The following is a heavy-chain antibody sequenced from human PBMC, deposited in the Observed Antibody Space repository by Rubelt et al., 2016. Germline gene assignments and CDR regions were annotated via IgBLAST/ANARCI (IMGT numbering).Heavy chain of an antibody. Sequence: EWIGSIYYSGSTYYNPSLKSRVTISVDTSKNQFSLKLSSVTAADTAVYYCARRGRIVGATESPYYFDYWGQGTLVTVSS. CDR3: ARRGRIVGATESPYYFDY. CDR2: IYYSGST. V-gene: IGHV4-39*07. J-gene: IGHJ4*02. D-gene: IGHD1-26*01.